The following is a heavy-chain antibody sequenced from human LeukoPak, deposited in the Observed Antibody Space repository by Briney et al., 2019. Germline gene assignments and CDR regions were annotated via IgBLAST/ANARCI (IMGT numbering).Heavy chain of an antibody. V-gene: IGHV3-7*05. CDR2: IKQDGSEK. D-gene: IGHD2-21*01. CDR3: AKYRADCFDI. J-gene: IGHJ3*02. Sequence: GGSLRHSCAASGFSFSDYWMSWVRQAPGKGLEWVANIKQDGSEKYYVDSVKGRFTISRDNAKNSLYLQMNSLRAEDTAVYYCAKYRADCFDIWGQGTMVTVSS. CDR1: GFSFSDYW.